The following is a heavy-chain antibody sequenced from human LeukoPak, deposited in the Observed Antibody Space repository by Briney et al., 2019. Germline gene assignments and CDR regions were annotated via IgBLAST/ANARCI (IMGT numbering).Heavy chain of an antibody. CDR2: ISSSTT. V-gene: IGHV3-48*04. CDR3: ARGYTAIDY. CDR1: GFTFSSYS. J-gene: IGHJ4*02. Sequence: GGSLRLSCAASGFTFSSYSMNWVRQAPGKGLEWVSYISSSTTFYADSVKGRFTISRDNAENSLYLQMTSLRAEDTAVYYCARGYTAIDYWGQGTLVTVSS. D-gene: IGHD5-18*01.